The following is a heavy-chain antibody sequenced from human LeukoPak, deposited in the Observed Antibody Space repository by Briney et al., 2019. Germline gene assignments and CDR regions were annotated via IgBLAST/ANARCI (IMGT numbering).Heavy chain of an antibody. D-gene: IGHD2-15*01. CDR2: IGSSSSYI. V-gene: IGHV3-21*01. J-gene: IGHJ4*02. CDR1: GFTFSSYS. Sequence: GGSLRLSCAASGFTFSSYSMNWVRQAPGKGLEWVSSIGSSSSYIYCADSVKGRFTISRDNAKNSLFLQMNSLRAEDTAVYYCAREYCSGGSCYPSYFDYWGQGTLVTVSS. CDR3: AREYCSGGSCYPSYFDY.